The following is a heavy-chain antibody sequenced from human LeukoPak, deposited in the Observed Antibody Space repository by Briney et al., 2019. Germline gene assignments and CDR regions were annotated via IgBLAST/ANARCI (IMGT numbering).Heavy chain of an antibody. CDR1: GYTFTSYG. CDR2: LSAYNGNT. J-gene: IGHJ4*02. Sequence: ASVQVSCQASGYTFTSYGISWVRQAPGQGLEWMGWLSAYNGNTNYAQKLQGRVTMTTDTSTSTAYMELRSLRSDDTAVYYCARDETYYCDSSGYLVFDYWGQGTLVTVSS. V-gene: IGHV1-18*01. CDR3: ARDETYYCDSSGYLVFDY. D-gene: IGHD3-22*01.